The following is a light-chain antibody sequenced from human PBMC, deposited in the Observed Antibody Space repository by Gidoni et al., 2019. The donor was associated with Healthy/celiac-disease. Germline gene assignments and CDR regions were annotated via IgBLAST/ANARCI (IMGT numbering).Light chain of an antibody. J-gene: IGKJ1*01. Sequence: EIVMTQSPATLAVSPGERATRSCRAIQSGSSNLAWYQHKPRQAPRLLIYGSSTRATGIPARCSGSGSGTEFTLTISSLQSEDFAVYYCLQYNNWPPMTFGQGTKVEIK. CDR3: LQYNNWPPMT. CDR2: GSS. CDR1: QSGSSN. V-gene: IGKV3-15*01.